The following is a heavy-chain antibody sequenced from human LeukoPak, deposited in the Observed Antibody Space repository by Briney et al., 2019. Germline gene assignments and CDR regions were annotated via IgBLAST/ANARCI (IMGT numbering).Heavy chain of an antibody. Sequence: ASVKVSCKASGYTFTSYGISWVRQAPGQGLEWMGWIGAYNGNTNYAQKLQGRVTMTTDTSTSTAYMKLRSLRSDDTAVYYCARTGIAAAGDQFDYWGQGTLVTVSS. CDR1: GYTFTSYG. CDR2: IGAYNGNT. J-gene: IGHJ4*02. V-gene: IGHV1-18*01. CDR3: ARTGIAAAGDQFDY. D-gene: IGHD6-13*01.